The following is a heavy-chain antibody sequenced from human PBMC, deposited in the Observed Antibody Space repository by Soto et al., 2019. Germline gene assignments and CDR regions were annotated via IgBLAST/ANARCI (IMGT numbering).Heavy chain of an antibody. CDR1: GYAFTTYG. J-gene: IGHJ4*02. D-gene: IGHD1-26*01. CDR3: ARGSYGDY. V-gene: IGHV1-18*01. Sequence: QVHLVQSGAEVKKPGASVKVSCKGSGYAFTTYGITWMRQAPGQGLEWMGWISAHNGNTNYAQKLQGRVTVTRDTSTSTAYMELRSLRSDDTAVYYCARGSYGDYWGQGALVTVSS. CDR2: ISAHNGNT.